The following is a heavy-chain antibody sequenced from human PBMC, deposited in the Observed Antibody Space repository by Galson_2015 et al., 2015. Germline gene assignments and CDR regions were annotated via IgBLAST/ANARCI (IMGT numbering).Heavy chain of an antibody. CDR2: IKQDGSEE. CDR3: ARFPKGCGGCLDY. Sequence: SLRLSCAASRFILSDYWMSWVRQAPGKGLEWVANIKQDGSEEYYVDSVRGRFTISRDNAKNSLYLQMNSLRAEDTAVYYCARFPKGCGGCLDYWGQGTLVTVSS. V-gene: IGHV3-7*01. CDR1: RFILSDYW. D-gene: IGHD2-15*01. J-gene: IGHJ4*03.